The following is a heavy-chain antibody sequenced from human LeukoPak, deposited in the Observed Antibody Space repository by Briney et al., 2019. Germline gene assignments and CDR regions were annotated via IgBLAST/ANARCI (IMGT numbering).Heavy chain of an antibody. Sequence: PVKLSCKASGGTFSSYAISWVRQAPGQGLEWMGGIIPILGTANYAQKFQGRVTITADESTSTAYMELSSLRSEDTAVYYCALGDYYDSSGYYNWYYHMDVWGKGTTVTVSS. D-gene: IGHD3-22*01. CDR1: GGTFSSYA. CDR2: IIPILGTA. V-gene: IGHV1-69*13. CDR3: ALGDYYDSSGYYNWYYHMDV. J-gene: IGHJ6*03.